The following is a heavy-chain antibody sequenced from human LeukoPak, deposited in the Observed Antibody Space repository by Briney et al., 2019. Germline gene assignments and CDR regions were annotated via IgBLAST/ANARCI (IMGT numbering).Heavy chain of an antibody. CDR1: GYTFTSYD. V-gene: IGHV1-46*01. Sequence: ASVKVSCKASGYTFTSYDMHWVRQAPGQGLEWMGIINPSGDSTSYAQKFRGRVTMTRDTSTSTVCMELSSLRSEDTAVYYCASVLYCGADCYSGRYFFDYWGQGTLVTVSS. J-gene: IGHJ4*02. CDR3: ASVLYCGADCYSGRYFFDY. D-gene: IGHD2-21*02. CDR2: INPSGDST.